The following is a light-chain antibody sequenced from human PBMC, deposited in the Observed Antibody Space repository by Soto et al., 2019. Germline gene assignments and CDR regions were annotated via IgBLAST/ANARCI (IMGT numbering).Light chain of an antibody. V-gene: IGKV4-1*01. Sequence: ERATINCKSSQSVLYSSNNKNYLAWYQQKPGQPPKLLIYWASTRESGVPDRFSGSGSGTDFTLAISCLFARGVRHTSLQHGFG. CDR3: QHG. J-gene: IGKJ3*01. CDR1: QSVLYSSNNKNY. CDR2: WAS.